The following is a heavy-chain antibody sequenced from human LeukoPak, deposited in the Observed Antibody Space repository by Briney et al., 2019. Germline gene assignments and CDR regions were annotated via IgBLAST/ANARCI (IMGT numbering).Heavy chain of an antibody. CDR3: ARGAFTVVTPVYFDY. V-gene: IGHV4-4*02. J-gene: IGHJ4*02. CDR1: GGSISSTNW. D-gene: IGHD4-23*01. CDR2: TSHRGST. Sequence: NTSGTLSLTCSVSGGSISSTNWWSWVRQPPGKGLEWIGETSHRGSTNYNPSLKSRVTISVDKSKNQFSLKLSSVTAADTAVYYCARGAFTVVTPVYFDYWGQGTLVTVSS.